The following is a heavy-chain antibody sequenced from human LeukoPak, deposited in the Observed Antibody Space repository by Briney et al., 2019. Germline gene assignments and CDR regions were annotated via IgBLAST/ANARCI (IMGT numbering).Heavy chain of an antibody. CDR3: ARYSGYDSDFDY. V-gene: IGHV3-23*01. J-gene: IGHJ4*02. CDR2: ISGSGDTT. D-gene: IGHD5-12*01. Sequence: GGSLRLSCAASGFTFSSYAMNWVRQAPGKGLEWVSVISGSGDTTYYADSVKGRFTISRDNSKNTLHLQMNSLRDEDTAVYYCARYSGYDSDFDYWGQGTLVTVSS. CDR1: GFTFSSYA.